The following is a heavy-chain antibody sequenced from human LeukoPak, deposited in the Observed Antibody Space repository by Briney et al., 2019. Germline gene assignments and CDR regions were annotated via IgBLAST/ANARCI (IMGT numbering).Heavy chain of an antibody. Sequence: GGSLRLSCGASGFTFNSYSMNWVRQAPGKGLEWVASITTDSKLVYNADSLKGRFTVSRDNAKNFLYLQMNSLRAEDTAVYYCARSIGYCSSISRKYRGSIYLCPYFDAWGQGTLVTVSS. CDR1: GFTFNSYS. CDR3: ARSIGYCSSISRKYRGSIYLCPYFDA. CDR2: ITTDSKLV. D-gene: IGHD2-2*01. V-gene: IGHV3-21*01. J-gene: IGHJ4*02.